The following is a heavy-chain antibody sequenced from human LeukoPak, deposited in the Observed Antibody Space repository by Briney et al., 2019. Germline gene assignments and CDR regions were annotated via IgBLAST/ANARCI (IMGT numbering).Heavy chain of an antibody. CDR1: GFTFSNYG. CDR2: MQYDGSNK. D-gene: IGHD2-8*01. V-gene: IGHV3-30*02. CDR3: AKDGVIGSYYYYMDV. Sequence: RGSLRLSCAASGFTFSNYGMHWVRQAPGKGLEWVAFMQYDGSNKYYTDSVKGRFTISRDNSKNTLYLQMNSLRGEDTAVYYCAKDGVIGSYYYYMDVWGKGTTVTISS. J-gene: IGHJ6*03.